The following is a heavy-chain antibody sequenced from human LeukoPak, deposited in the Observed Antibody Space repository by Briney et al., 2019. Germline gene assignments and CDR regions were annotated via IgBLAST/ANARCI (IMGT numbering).Heavy chain of an antibody. Sequence: PGGSLRLSCAASGFTLSSYDMHWVRQAPGKGLEWVAVISYDGSNKYYADSVKGRFTISRDNAKNSLYLQMNSLRAEDTAVYYCARDGLYSSSWTDYYYYYMDVWGKGTTVTVSS. J-gene: IGHJ6*03. CDR1: GFTLSSYD. CDR3: ARDGLYSSSWTDYYYYYMDV. D-gene: IGHD6-13*01. V-gene: IGHV3-30*03. CDR2: ISYDGSNK.